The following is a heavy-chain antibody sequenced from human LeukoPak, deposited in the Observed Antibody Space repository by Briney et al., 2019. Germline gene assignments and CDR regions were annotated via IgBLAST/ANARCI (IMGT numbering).Heavy chain of an antibody. V-gene: IGHV4-59*01. CDR3: ARDGESSSPEH. D-gene: IGHD6-6*01. CDR1: GGYISSYY. J-gene: IGHJ1*01. Sequence: ASETLSLTCTVSGGYISSYYWSWIRQPPGKGLEWIGYIYYSGSTNYNPSLKSRVTISVDTSKNQFSLKLSSVTAADTAVYYCARDGESSSPEHWGQGTLVTVSS. CDR2: IYYSGST.